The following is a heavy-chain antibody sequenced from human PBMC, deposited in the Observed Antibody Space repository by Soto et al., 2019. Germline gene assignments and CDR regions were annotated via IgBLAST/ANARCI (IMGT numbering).Heavy chain of an antibody. CDR2: MNPNTGNS. Sequence: AAVKVSYKASGYTFTSYDIYWVRQATGQGLEWMGWMNPNTGNSAYAQKFQGRVTVTSDTSINTVHMELSSLRSEDTAVYYCARRAETNGWNGFGADKYYIDFWGQGTLVTVSS. J-gene: IGHJ4*02. D-gene: IGHD1-1*01. CDR1: GYTFTSYD. V-gene: IGHV1-8*01. CDR3: ARRAETNGWNGFGADKYYIDF.